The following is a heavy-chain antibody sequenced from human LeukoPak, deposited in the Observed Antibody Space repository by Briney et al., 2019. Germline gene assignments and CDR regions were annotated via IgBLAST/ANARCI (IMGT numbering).Heavy chain of an antibody. CDR3: ARGLAAADNGGFGH. CDR2: INAGNGNT. Sequence: ASVKVSCKASGYTFTGYYMHWVRQAPGQRLEWMGWINAGNGNTKYSQKFQGRVTITRDTSASTAYMELSSLRSEDTAVYYCARGLAAADNGGFGHWGQGTLVTVSS. CDR1: GYTFTGYY. J-gene: IGHJ1*01. D-gene: IGHD6-13*01. V-gene: IGHV1-3*01.